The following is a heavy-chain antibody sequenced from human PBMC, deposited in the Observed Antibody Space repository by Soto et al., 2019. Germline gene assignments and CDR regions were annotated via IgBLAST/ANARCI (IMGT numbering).Heavy chain of an antibody. CDR3: ARSNSRGLHVFDI. D-gene: IGHD3-22*01. J-gene: IGHJ3*02. CDR1: GFTFSDHY. V-gene: IGHV3-72*01. CDR2: SRNKANGYTP. Sequence: PGGSLRLSCAASGFTFSDHYIDWVRQAPGKGLEWVGRSRNKANGYTPEYAASVKGRFIISRDDSKNSVYVQMNSLKTEDTAIYYCARSNSRGLHVFDIWGQGTMVTVSS.